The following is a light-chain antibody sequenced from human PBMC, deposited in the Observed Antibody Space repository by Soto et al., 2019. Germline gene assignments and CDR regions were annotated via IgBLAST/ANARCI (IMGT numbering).Light chain of an antibody. Sequence: MVLTHSPATLSSFPVHRFPLCSGASQSVSSNLAWYQQKPGQAPRLLIYDASNRAPGIPARFSGSGSGTDFTLTISSLEPDDFAVYYCQQRSSWPRITFGQGTRLEIK. V-gene: IGKV3-11*01. J-gene: IGKJ5*01. CDR2: DAS. CDR1: QSVSSN. CDR3: QQRSSWPRIT.